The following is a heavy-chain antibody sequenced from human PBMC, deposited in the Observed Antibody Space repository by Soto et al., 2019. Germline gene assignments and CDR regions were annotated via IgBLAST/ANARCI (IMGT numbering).Heavy chain of an antibody. CDR1: GYSFTSNW. V-gene: IGHV5-51*01. D-gene: IGHD3-16*01. CDR3: ARHQRDDASRKIDC. Sequence: GESLKISCQGSGYSFTSNWIGWVRQMPGKGLEWMGIINPADSDIKYSPSFQGQVTISADKSIGTAYLQWSSLKASDTAMCYCARHQRDDASRKIDCWGQGTLVTVSS. CDR2: INPADSDI. J-gene: IGHJ4*02.